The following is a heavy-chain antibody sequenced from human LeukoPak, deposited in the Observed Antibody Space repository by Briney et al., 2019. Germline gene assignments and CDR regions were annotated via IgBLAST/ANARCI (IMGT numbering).Heavy chain of an antibody. Sequence: GGSLRLSCAASGFTFSSYAMSWVRQAPGKGLEWISVISGSGGGTHYADSVKGRFTISRDNSKNTLYLQMNSLRADDTAVYYCAKDAYGSGSKRPDYWGQGTLVTVSS. CDR1: GFTFSSYA. V-gene: IGHV3-23*01. D-gene: IGHD3-10*01. J-gene: IGHJ4*02. CDR3: AKDAYGSGSKRPDY. CDR2: ISGSGGGT.